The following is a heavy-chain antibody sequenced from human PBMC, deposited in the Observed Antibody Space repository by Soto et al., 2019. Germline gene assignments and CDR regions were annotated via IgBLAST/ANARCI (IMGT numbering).Heavy chain of an antibody. CDR1: GGSISSYY. CDR3: ARGRALWFGELPWFDP. D-gene: IGHD3-10*01. V-gene: IGHV4-59*01. Sequence: PSETLSLTCTVSGGSISSYYWSWIRQPPGKGLEWIGYIYYSGSTNYNPSLKSRVTISVDTSKNQFSLKQSSVTAADTAVYYCARGRALWFGELPWFDPWGQGTLVTVSS. J-gene: IGHJ5*02. CDR2: IYYSGST.